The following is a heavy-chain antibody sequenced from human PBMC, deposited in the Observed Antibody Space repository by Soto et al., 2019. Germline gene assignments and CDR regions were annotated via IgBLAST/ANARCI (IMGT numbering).Heavy chain of an antibody. CDR3: AKRSPYSSGWYSPIFDY. D-gene: IGHD6-13*01. CDR2: ISESGGST. CDR1: GFSFSDYA. Sequence: GGSLRLSCAASGFSFSDYAMSWVRQAPGKGLEWVPVISESGGSTHYADSVRGRFTVSRDNSKNSLSLRMNSLRDEDTAVYFCAKRSPYSSGWYSPIFDYWGQGALVTVSS. V-gene: IGHV3-23*01. J-gene: IGHJ4*02.